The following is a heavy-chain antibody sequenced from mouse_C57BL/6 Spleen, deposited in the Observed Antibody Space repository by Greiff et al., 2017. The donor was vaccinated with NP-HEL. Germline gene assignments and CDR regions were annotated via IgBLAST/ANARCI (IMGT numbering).Heavy chain of an antibody. Sequence: EVKLMESGGGLVQPGGSMKLSCVASGFTFSNYWMNWVRQSPEKGLEWVAQIRLKSDNYATHYAESVKGRFTISRDDSKSSVYLQMNNLRAEDTGIYYCTVGYGSSYPYWYFDVWGTGTTVTVSS. J-gene: IGHJ1*03. CDR3: TVGYGSSYPYWYFDV. V-gene: IGHV6-3*01. D-gene: IGHD1-1*01. CDR1: GFTFSNYW. CDR2: IRLKSDNYAT.